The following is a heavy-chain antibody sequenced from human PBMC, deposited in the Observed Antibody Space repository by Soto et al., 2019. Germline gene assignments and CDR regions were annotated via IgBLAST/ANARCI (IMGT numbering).Heavy chain of an antibody. D-gene: IGHD3-16*02. CDR2: IDKSATSA. V-gene: IGHV3-23*05. CDR1: GFTFSNYA. Sequence: EVQVLESGGGLVQPGGSLRLSCAASGFTFSNYAMSWVRQAPGKGLEWVSTIDKSATSAYYADSVKGRFTISRDNSKNTLCLQMNSLRAEDTAVYYCAQLEGIIGWYFDYWGQGTLVTVPS. J-gene: IGHJ4*02. CDR3: AQLEGIIGWYFDY.